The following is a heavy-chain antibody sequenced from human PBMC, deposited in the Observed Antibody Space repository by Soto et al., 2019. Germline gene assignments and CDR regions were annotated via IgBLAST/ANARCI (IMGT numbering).Heavy chain of an antibody. CDR1: GFTFSSYG. Sequence: PGGSLRLSCAASGFTFSSYGMHWVRQAPGKGLEWVAVISYDGSNKYYADSVKGRFTISRDNSKNTLYLQMNSLRAEDTAVYYCAKDGVVSYFDYWGQGTLVTVSS. D-gene: IGHD3-22*01. CDR2: ISYDGSNK. CDR3: AKDGVVSYFDY. J-gene: IGHJ4*02. V-gene: IGHV3-30*18.